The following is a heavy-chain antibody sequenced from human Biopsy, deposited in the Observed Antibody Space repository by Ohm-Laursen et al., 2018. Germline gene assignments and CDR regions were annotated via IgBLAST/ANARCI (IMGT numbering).Heavy chain of an antibody. D-gene: IGHD3-22*01. CDR1: GGSFTGYY. CDR2: INHSGST. Sequence: GTLSLTCAVYGGSFTGYYWSWIRQPPGKGLEWIGEINHSGSTNYNPSLKSRVTISLDTSKNQLSLRLRSVTPADTAIYYCARDRGYYSDRTVPGYFDLWGRGTLVTVSS. CDR3: ARDRGYYSDRTVPGYFDL. V-gene: IGHV4-34*01. J-gene: IGHJ2*01.